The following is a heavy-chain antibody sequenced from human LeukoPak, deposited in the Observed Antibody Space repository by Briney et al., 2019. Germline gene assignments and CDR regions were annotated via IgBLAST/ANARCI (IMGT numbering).Heavy chain of an antibody. CDR2: INTNSGGT. V-gene: IGHV1-2*02. CDR1: GYTFTGYY. Sequence: GASVKVSCKASGYTFTGYYMHWVRQAPGQGREWMGWINTNSGGTSYAQKFQGRVTMPRDTSISTAYMELSRLRSDDTAVYYCAREGCSGGSCYFWFDPWGQGTLVTVSS. D-gene: IGHD2-15*01. J-gene: IGHJ5*02. CDR3: AREGCSGGSCYFWFDP.